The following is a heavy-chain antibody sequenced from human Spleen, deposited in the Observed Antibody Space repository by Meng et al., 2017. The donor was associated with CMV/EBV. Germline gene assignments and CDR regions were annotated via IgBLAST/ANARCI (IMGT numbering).Heavy chain of an antibody. D-gene: IGHD2-2*01. V-gene: IGHV3-21*01. CDR3: ASLFGVVPAAMGYYYYYGMDV. CDR2: ISSSSSYI. CDR1: GLTVSTNY. J-gene: IGHJ6*02. Sequence: GESLKISCAASGLTVSTNYMSWVRQAPGKGLEWVSSISSSSSYIYYADSVKGRFTISRDNAKNSLYLQMNSLRAEDTAVYYCASLFGVVPAAMGYYYYYGMDVWGQGTTVTVSS.